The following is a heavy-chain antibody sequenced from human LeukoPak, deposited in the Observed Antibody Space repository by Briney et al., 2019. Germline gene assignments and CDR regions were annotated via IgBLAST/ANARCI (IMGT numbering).Heavy chain of an antibody. V-gene: IGHV3-30*02. Sequence: GGSLRLSCAASGFTFSSYGMHWVRQAPGKGLEWVAFIRYDGSNKYYADSVKGRFTISRDNSKNTLYLQMNSLRAEDTAVYYCARARGLYGSGKNDAFDIWGQGTMVTVSS. CDR2: IRYDGSNK. CDR3: ARARGLYGSGKNDAFDI. CDR1: GFTFSSYG. J-gene: IGHJ3*02. D-gene: IGHD3-10*01.